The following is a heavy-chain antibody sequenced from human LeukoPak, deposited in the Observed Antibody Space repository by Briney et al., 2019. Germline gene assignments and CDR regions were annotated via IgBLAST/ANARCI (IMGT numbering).Heavy chain of an antibody. CDR3: ARGLKWLDSAYFDY. D-gene: IGHD3-22*01. CDR1: GGSVSSYY. J-gene: IGHJ4*02. CDR2: MHYSGST. V-gene: IGHV4-59*02. Sequence: SSETLSLSCTVSGGSVSSYYWSWLRQTPGKGLEWIANMHYSGSTHYNPSLKSRVTMSVDTSKNQFSLKLSSVTAADTAVYYCARGLKWLDSAYFDYWGQGTLVTVSS.